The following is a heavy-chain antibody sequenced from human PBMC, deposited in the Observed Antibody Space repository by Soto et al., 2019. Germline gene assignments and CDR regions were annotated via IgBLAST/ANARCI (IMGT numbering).Heavy chain of an antibody. CDR1: GFTFGTYA. V-gene: IGHV3-30*12. J-gene: IGHJ4*01. CDR3: ARAFCTNGVCYYFFDY. D-gene: IGHD2-8*01. Sequence: GGSMRLSCAAAGFTFGTYAMHWVRQAPGKGLEWVAVIYYDGSNRYYGDAVKGRFTISRDNSKSTLYLQMSSLRAEDTAVYYCARAFCTNGVCYYFFDYWGHGTLVTVSS. CDR2: IYYDGSNR.